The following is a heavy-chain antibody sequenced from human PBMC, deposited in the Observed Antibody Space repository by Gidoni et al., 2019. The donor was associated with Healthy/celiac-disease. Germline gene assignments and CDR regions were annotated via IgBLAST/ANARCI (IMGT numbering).Heavy chain of an antibody. D-gene: IGHD2-2*01. CDR1: GFTFSSYA. CDR2: ISYDGSNK. V-gene: IGHV3-30-3*01. J-gene: IGHJ6*03. CDR3: ARDGVVVPAAPGDYYYYYYMDV. Sequence: QVQLVESGGGVVQPGRSLRLSCAASGFTFSSYAMHWVRQAPGKGLEWVAVISYDGSNKYYADSVKVRFTISRDNSKNTLYLQMNSLRAEDTAVYYCARDGVVVPAAPGDYYYYYYMDVWGKGTTVTVSS.